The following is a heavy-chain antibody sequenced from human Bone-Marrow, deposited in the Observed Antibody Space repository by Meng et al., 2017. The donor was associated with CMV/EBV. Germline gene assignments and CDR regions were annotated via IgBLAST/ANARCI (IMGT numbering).Heavy chain of an antibody. J-gene: IGHJ6*02. CDR1: GFTFSSYW. CDR2: IKQDGNEK. Sequence: GESLKISCAASGFTFSSYWMSWVRQAPGKGLEWVANIKQDGNEKYYVDSVKGRFTISRDNAKNSLYLQMNSLRAEDTAVYYCARDGGPVPAAYYYYGMDVWGQGTTVTVSS. D-gene: IGHD2-2*01. CDR3: ARDGGPVPAAYYYYGMDV. V-gene: IGHV3-7*01.